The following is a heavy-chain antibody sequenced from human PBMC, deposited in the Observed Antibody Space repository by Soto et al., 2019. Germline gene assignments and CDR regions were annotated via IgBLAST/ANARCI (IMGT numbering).Heavy chain of an antibody. CDR2: IIPILGIA. Sequence: QVQLVQSGAEVKKPGSSVKVSCKASGGTFSSYTISWVRQAPGQGLEWMGRIIPILGIANYAQKFQSRVTITEDKSTSTADMELSSLRSEDTAVYYCARDKGRAVVVPAAMLGGVDWFDPWGQGTLVTVSS. CDR1: GGTFSSYT. D-gene: IGHD2-2*01. V-gene: IGHV1-69*08. CDR3: ARDKGRAVVVPAAMLGGVDWFDP. J-gene: IGHJ5*02.